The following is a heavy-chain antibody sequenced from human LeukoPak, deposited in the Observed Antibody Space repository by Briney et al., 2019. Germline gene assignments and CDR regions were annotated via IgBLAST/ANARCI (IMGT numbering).Heavy chain of an antibody. Sequence: PGGSLRLSCAASGFTFSSYGMHWVRQAPGKGLEWVAVIWYDGSNKYYADSVKGRFTISRDNSKNTLYLQMNSLRAEDTAVYYCARDPRTHQVGRSNPYGMDVWGQGTTVTVSS. V-gene: IGHV3-33*01. CDR2: IWYDGSNK. CDR1: GFTFSSYG. J-gene: IGHJ6*02. D-gene: IGHD1-26*01. CDR3: ARDPRTHQVGRSNPYGMDV.